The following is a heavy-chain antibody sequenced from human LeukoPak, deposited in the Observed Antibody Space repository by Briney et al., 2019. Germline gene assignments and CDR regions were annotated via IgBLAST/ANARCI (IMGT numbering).Heavy chain of an antibody. D-gene: IGHD5-12*01. J-gene: IGHJ4*02. Sequence: PSGTLSLTCAVSGGSISSSNWWSWVRQPPGKGLEGIGEIYHSGSTNYNPSLKSRVTISVDKSENQFSLKLSSVTAADTAVYYCARDSGYDDPVYFDCWGQGTLVTVSS. CDR2: IYHSGST. CDR1: GGSISSSNW. V-gene: IGHV4-4*02. CDR3: ARDSGYDDPVYFDC.